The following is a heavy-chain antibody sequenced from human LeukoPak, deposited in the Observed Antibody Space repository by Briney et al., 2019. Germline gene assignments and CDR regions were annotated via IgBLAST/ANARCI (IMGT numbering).Heavy chain of an antibody. CDR2: TYYRSKWYN. D-gene: IGHD5-18*01. CDR1: GDSVSSNSAA. J-gene: IGHJ3*02. V-gene: IGHV6-1*01. Sequence: SQTVSLTCAISGDSVSSNSAAWNWIRQSPSRGLEWLGRTYYRSKWYNDYSVSVKSRITINPHTSKNQFCLQLTSVTTEDIAVYYCALDTGMFLDCFDIWGQGTMVTVSS. CDR3: ALDTGMFLDCFDI.